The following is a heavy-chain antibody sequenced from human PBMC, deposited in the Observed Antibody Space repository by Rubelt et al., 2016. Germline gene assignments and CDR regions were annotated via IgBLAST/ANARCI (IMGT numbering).Heavy chain of an antibody. CDR3: ARGTMVYDY. V-gene: IGHV3-21*01. Sequence: EVQLVESGGGLVKPGGSLRLSCAASGFTFSSYSMNWVRQAPGKGLEWVSSISSSSSYIYYADSVKGRFTIARDNAKNSLYLQMNSLRAEDTAVYYCARGTMVYDYWGQGTLVTVSS. CDR2: ISSSSSYI. D-gene: IGHD4/OR15-4a*01. J-gene: IGHJ4*02. CDR1: GFTFSSYS.